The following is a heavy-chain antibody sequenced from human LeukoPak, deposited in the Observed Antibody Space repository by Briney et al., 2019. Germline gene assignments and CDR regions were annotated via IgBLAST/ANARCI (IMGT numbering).Heavy chain of an antibody. CDR2: IIPIFGTE. J-gene: IGHJ4*02. CDR3: ARTTYYYGSGSYFTPPDY. D-gene: IGHD3-10*01. CDR1: GGTFSSYA. Sequence: SVKVSCKASGGTFSSYAISWVRQAPGQGLEWMGAIIPIFGTENYAQKFQGRVTITADESTSTAYMELSSLRSEDTAVYYCARTTYYYGSGSYFTPPDYWGQGTLVTVSS. V-gene: IGHV1-69*13.